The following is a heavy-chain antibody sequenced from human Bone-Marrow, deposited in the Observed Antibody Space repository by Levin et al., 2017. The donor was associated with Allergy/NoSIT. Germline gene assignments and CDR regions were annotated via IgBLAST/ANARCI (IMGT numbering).Heavy chain of an antibody. V-gene: IGHV5-51*01. J-gene: IGHJ4*02. CDR1: GYSFISYW. CDR2: IYPGDSDT. D-gene: IGHD6-19*01. CDR3: ARCLALYSSGWDDFDY. Sequence: LGESLKISCKGSGYSFISYWIGWVRQMPGKGLEWMGIIYPGDSDTRYSPSFQGQVSISADKSISTAYLQWSSLKASDTAMYYCARCLALYSSGWDDFDYWGQGTLVTVSS.